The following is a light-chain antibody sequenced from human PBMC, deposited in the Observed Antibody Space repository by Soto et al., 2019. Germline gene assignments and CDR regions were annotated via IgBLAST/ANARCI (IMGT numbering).Light chain of an antibody. CDR3: QTVDKWHL. V-gene: IGKV3-11*01. J-gene: IGKJ5*01. CDR1: QSVGRS. Sequence: EMGLTKYTASLSLSPGERATLSCRASQSVGRSLAWYQQKPGQAPRILIYGASTRATGVPARFSGSGSGTEFTLTISRLQPEDFAVYFCQTVDKWHLFGQGTRLEIK. CDR2: GAS.